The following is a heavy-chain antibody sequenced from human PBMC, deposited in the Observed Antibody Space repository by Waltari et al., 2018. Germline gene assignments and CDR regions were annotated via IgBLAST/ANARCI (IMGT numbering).Heavy chain of an antibody. CDR2: IIPILCIA. V-gene: IGHV1-69*08. CDR1: GGTFSSYT. CDR3: ARDLLYFDY. Sequence: QVQLVQSGAEVKKPGSSVKVSCKASGGTFSSYTISWVRQAPGQWLEWMGRIIPILCIANYAPEFQGRVTITADKSTSPAYKELSSLRSEDTAVYYCARDLLYFDYWGQGTLVTVSS. J-gene: IGHJ4*02.